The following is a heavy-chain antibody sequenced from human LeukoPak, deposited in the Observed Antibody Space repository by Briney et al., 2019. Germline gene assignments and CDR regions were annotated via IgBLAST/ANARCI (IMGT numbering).Heavy chain of an antibody. V-gene: IGHV4-34*01. CDR1: GGSFSGYY. CDR2: INHSGST. CDR3: ARGGYGSGSYKFGY. Sequence: SETLSLTCAVYGGSFSGYYWSWIRQPPGKGLEWIGEINHSGSTNYNPSLKSRVTISVDTSKNQFSLKLSSVTAADTAVYYCARGGYGSGSYKFGYWGQGTLVTVSS. D-gene: IGHD3-10*01. J-gene: IGHJ4*02.